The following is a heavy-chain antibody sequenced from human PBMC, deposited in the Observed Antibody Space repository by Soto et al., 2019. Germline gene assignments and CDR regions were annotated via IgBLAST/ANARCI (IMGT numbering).Heavy chain of an antibody. CDR3: ARGRQMVYAILGYYYYGMDV. J-gene: IGHJ6*02. Sequence: SETLSLTCAVYGGSFSGYYWSWIRQPPGKGLERIGEINHSGSTNYNPSLKSRVTISVDTSKNQFPLKLSSVTAADTAVYYCARGRQMVYAILGYYYYGMDVWGQGTTVTVSS. V-gene: IGHV4-34*01. CDR2: INHSGST. CDR1: GGSFSGYY. D-gene: IGHD2-8*01.